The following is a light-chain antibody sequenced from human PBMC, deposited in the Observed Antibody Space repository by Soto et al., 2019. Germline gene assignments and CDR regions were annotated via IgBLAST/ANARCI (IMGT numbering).Light chain of an antibody. CDR2: DVS. CDR3: SAFTGTTYV. V-gene: IGLV2-14*03. Sequence: QSVLTQPASVSRSPGQSITISCTGTSSDVGGNKYVSWYQHYPGKAPKLMICDVSNRPSGVSNRFSGSKSGNTASLTISGLQDEDEAYYYCSAFTGTTYVFGTGTKLTVL. J-gene: IGLJ1*01. CDR1: SSDVGGNKY.